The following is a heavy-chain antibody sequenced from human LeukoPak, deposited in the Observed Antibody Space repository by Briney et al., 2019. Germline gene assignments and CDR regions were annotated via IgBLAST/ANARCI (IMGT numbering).Heavy chain of an antibody. D-gene: IGHD2-15*01. V-gene: IGHV1-2*02. CDR2: INPNSGGT. CDR1: GYTFTGYY. J-gene: IGHJ4*02. CDR3: ARESCSGGSCWWSFDY. Sequence: ASVKVSCKASGYTFTGYYMHWVRQAPGQGLEWMGWINPNSGGTNYAQKFQGRVTMTRDTSISTAYMGLSRLRSDDTAVYYCARESCSGGSCWWSFDYWGQGTLVTVSS.